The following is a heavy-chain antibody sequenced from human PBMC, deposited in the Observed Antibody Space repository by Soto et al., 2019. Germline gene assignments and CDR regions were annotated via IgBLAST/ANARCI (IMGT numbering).Heavy chain of an antibody. CDR2: IRGDGGQT. CDR3: ARDVGLDSDDFFAY. Sequence: GGSLRLSCTASGFTFSSYGMGWVRQAPGKGLQWVSTIRGDGGQTHYTDSVKGRFSISRDNSKNTVYLQVDSLRAEDTAMYFCARDVGLDSDDFFAYWGQGTQVTVSS. CDR1: GFTFSSYG. D-gene: IGHD3-9*01. J-gene: IGHJ4*02. V-gene: IGHV3-23*01.